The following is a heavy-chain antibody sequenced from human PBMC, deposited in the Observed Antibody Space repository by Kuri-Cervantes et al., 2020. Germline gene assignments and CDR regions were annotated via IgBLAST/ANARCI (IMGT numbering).Heavy chain of an antibody. CDR1: GFTFSSYG. J-gene: IGHJ4*02. D-gene: IGHD3-3*01. CDR2: IWYDGSNK. V-gene: IGHV3-33*03. CDR3: ADERYDTGDY. Sequence: LSLTCAASGFTFSSYGMHWVRQAPGKGLEWVAVIWYDGSNKYYADSVKGRFTISRDNAKNSLYLQMNSLRAEDTALYYCADERYDTGDYWGQGTLVTVSS.